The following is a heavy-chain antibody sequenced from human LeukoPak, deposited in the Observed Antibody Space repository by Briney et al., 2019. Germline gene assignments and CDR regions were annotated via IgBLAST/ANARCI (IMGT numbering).Heavy chain of an antibody. CDR1: GGSISSYY. Sequence: SEILSLTCTVSGGSISSYYWSWIRQPPGKGLEWIGYIYYSGSTNYNPSLKSRVTISVDTSKNQFSLKLSSVTAADTAVYYCARAAWGHYYGSGSYYNGGGIHFVYWGQGTLVTVSS. CDR3: ARAAWGHYYGSGSYYNGGGIHFVY. D-gene: IGHD3-10*01. J-gene: IGHJ4*02. V-gene: IGHV4-59*01. CDR2: IYYSGST.